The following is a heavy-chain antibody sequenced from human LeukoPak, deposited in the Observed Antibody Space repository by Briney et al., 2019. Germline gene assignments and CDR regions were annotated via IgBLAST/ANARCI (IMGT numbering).Heavy chain of an antibody. V-gene: IGHV3-30*18. D-gene: IGHD3-16*01. CDR1: GFTFSTYS. Sequence: PGGSLRLSCAASGFTFSTYSMHWVRQAPGKGLEWVAVLSDDGTNKYYIHSVKGRFTISRDNSKNTLYLQMSSLRAEDTAVYYCAKDRGHGEIGDYWGQGTLVTVSS. J-gene: IGHJ4*02. CDR2: LSDDGTNK. CDR3: AKDRGHGEIGDY.